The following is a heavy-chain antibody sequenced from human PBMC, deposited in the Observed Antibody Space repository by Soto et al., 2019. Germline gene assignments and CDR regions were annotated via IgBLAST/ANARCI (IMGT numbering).Heavy chain of an antibody. D-gene: IGHD2-15*01. J-gene: IGHJ4*02. CDR1: GYTFTSYG. CDR2: ISAYNGNT. V-gene: IGHV1-18*01. Sequence: QVQLVQSGAEVKKPGASVKVSCKASGYTFTSYGISWVRQAPGQGLEWVGWISAYNGNTNYAQKLQGRVTMTTDTSTSTAYMETRSLRSDDTAVYYCARDGGTDCSGGSCYSDYWGQGTLVTVCS. CDR3: ARDGGTDCSGGSCYSDY.